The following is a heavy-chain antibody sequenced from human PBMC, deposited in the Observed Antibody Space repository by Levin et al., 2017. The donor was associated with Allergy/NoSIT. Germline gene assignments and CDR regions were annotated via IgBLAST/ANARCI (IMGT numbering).Heavy chain of an antibody. J-gene: IGHJ4*02. D-gene: IGHD2-21*02. CDR2: INPSGGST. Sequence: GGQDQGQGLEWMGIINPSGGSTSYAQKFQGRVTMTRDTSTSTVYMELSSLRSEDTAVYYCARPSTPSDCGGDCYSYYFDYWGQGTLVTVSS. V-gene: IGHV1-46*01. CDR3: ARPSTPSDCGGDCYSYYFDY.